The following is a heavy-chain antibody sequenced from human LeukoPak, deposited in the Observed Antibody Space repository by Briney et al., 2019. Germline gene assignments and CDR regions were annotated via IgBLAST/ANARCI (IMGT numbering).Heavy chain of an antibody. CDR2: INPDSGGT. J-gene: IGHJ4*02. V-gene: IGHV1-2*02. D-gene: IGHD3-9*01. CDR1: GYTFTGYY. CDR3: ARVAGDILTGYYPDY. Sequence: ASVKVSCKASGYTFTGYYIHWVRQAPGQGLEWMGWINPDSGGTNSAQNFQGRVTMTRDTSISTAYMELNSLRAEDTAVYYCARVAGDILTGYYPDYWGQGTLVTVSS.